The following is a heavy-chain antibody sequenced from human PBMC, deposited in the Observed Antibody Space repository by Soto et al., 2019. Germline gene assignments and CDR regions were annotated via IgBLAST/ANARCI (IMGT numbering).Heavy chain of an antibody. Sequence: ASVKVSCKASGYTFTGYYMHWVRQAPGQGLEWMGWINPNSGGTNYAQKFRGRVTMTRDTSISTAYMELSRLRSDDTAVYYCARSNPHYYYYGMDVWGQGTRVTVSS. J-gene: IGHJ6*02. CDR2: INPNSGGT. V-gene: IGHV1-2*02. CDR3: ARSNPHYYYYGMDV. CDR1: GYTFTGYY.